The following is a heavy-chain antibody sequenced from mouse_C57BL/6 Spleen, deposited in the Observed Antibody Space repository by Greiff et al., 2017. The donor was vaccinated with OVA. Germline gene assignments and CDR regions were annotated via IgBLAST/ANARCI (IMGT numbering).Heavy chain of an antibody. CDR3: AREAGNGYAMDY. D-gene: IGHD2-1*01. Sequence: QVQLQQSGAELVRPGTSVKVSCKASGYAFTNYLIEWVKQRPGQGLEWIGVINPGSGGTNYNEKVKGKATLTADKSSSTAYMQLSSLTSEDSAVYFCAREAGNGYAMDYWGQGTSVTVSS. J-gene: IGHJ4*01. V-gene: IGHV1-54*01. CDR1: GYAFTNYL. CDR2: INPGSGGT.